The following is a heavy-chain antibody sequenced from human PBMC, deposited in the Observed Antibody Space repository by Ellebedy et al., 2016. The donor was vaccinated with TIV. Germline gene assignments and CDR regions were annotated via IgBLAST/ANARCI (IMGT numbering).Heavy chain of an antibody. J-gene: IGHJ4*02. CDR2: INAGNGNT. V-gene: IGHV1-3*01. Sequence: AASVQVSCKASGYTFTRYAIHWVRQAPGQRLEWMGWINAGNGNTKYSQKFQGRVNITRDTSASTAYMELSSLRSEDTAVYYCARGDCSSTSCYAFDYWGQGTLVTVSS. D-gene: IGHD2-2*01. CDR3: ARGDCSSTSCYAFDY. CDR1: GYTFTRYA.